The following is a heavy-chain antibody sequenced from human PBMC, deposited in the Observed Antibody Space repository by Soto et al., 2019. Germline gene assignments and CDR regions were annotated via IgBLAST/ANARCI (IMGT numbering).Heavy chain of an antibody. D-gene: IGHD3-3*01. Sequence: TGGSLRLSCAASGFTFSSYAMSWVRQAPGKGLEWVSAISGSGGSTYYADSVKGRFTISRDNSKNTLYLQMNSLRAEDTAVYYCAKPITIFGEVQGPQDYYYYGMDVWGQGTTVTVSS. V-gene: IGHV3-23*01. CDR3: AKPITIFGEVQGPQDYYYYGMDV. CDR2: ISGSGGST. CDR1: GFTFSSYA. J-gene: IGHJ6*02.